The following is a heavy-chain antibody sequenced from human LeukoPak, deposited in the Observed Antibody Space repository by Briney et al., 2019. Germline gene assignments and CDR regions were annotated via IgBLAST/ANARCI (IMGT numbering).Heavy chain of an antibody. J-gene: IGHJ4*02. CDR2: ISYDGSNK. Sequence: GRSLRLSCAASGFTFSSYGMHWVRQAPGKGLEWVAVISYDGSNKYYADSVKGRFTISRDNPKNTLYLQMNSLRAEDTAVYYCAKIYGDFDYWGQGTLVTVSS. CDR1: GFTFSSYG. D-gene: IGHD4-17*01. CDR3: AKIYGDFDY. V-gene: IGHV3-30*18.